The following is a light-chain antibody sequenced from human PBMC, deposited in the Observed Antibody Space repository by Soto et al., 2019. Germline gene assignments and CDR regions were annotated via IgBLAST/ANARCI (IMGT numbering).Light chain of an antibody. CDR2: DAS. Sequence: EIQMTQSPSTLSVSPGDRATLSCRAGQSVNSNLAWYQQKPGKAPRLLIYDASTWATGIPSRFSGSGSGTEFTLTISSLQPEDFAVYYCQRYNACPITFGQGTRLDIK. J-gene: IGKJ5*01. V-gene: IGKV3-15*01. CDR1: QSVNSN. CDR3: QRYNACPIT.